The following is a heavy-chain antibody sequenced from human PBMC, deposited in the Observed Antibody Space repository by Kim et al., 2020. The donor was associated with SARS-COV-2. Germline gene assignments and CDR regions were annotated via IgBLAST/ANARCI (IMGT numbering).Heavy chain of an antibody. CDR2: ISWNSHSI. Sequence: GGSLRLSCAGTGFRFDDYGMHWVRQGPGKGLEWVSGISWNSHSIGYAASVKGRFIISRDNANSPLFLQMNSLRPEDTALYYCASGPLFAGVATHFVSWGPGTPVTVSA. CDR3: ASGPLFAGVATHFVS. V-gene: IGHV3-9*01. D-gene: IGHD3-3*02. CDR1: GFRFDDYG. J-gene: IGHJ4*02.